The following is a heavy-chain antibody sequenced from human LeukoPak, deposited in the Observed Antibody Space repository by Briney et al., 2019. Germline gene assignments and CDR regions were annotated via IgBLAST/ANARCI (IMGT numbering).Heavy chain of an antibody. Sequence: LMIPCRAVADSSTSCWGYCLSQMRGNRVKCLECIYPGDSDTRSSPSFQGQVTLSADKSISTAYLQWSSLKASDTAMYYCARQRGAVAGKLRSAFDIWGQGTMVTVSS. CDR1: ADSSTSCW. V-gene: IGHV5-51*01. J-gene: IGHJ3*02. D-gene: IGHD6-19*01. CDR2: IYPGDSDT. CDR3: ARQRGAVAGKLRSAFDI.